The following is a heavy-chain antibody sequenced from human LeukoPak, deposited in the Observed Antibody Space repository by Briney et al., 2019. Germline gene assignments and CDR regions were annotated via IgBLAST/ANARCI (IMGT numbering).Heavy chain of an antibody. D-gene: IGHD5-18*01. J-gene: IGHJ4*02. CDR1: GFTFTSYG. Sequence: GGSLRLSCAASGFTFTSYGISWVRQAPGKGLEWVSAISGSGGITHYADSVRGRFSISRDNSKDTLYLQMNSLRDEDTALYYCAKAEAGGYNYGPFDDWGQGTLVTVSS. CDR3: AKAEAGGYNYGPFDD. CDR2: ISGSGGIT. V-gene: IGHV3-23*01.